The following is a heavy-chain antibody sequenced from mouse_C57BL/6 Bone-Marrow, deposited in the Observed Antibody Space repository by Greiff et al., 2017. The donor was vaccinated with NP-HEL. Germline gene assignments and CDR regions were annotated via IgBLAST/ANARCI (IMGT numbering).Heavy chain of an antibody. CDR2: IDPENGDT. J-gene: IGHJ4*01. V-gene: IGHV14-4*01. Sequence: EVQLQQSGAELVRPGASVKLSCTASGFNIKDYYMHWVKQRPEQGLEWIGWIDPENGDTEYASKFQGKATITADTSSNTAYLQLSSLTSEDTAVYYCTTAHYYAMDYWGQGTSVTVSS. CDR1: GFNIKDYY. CDR3: TTAHYYAMDY.